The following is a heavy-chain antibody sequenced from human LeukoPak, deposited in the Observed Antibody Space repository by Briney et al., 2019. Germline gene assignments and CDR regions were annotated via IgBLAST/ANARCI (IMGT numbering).Heavy chain of an antibody. V-gene: IGHV4-34*01. CDR2: INHSRTT. CDR3: ARVRSSDSSVLTRKRSFYFDY. J-gene: IGHJ4*02. Sequence: SETLSFTCAVYGWTFYGYYWIWLRPPPGKGLKWIGDINHSRTTNYNPSLRSRVTISVDTSKNQFSLKLSPVTDANAAVYYCARVRSSDSSVLTRKRSFYFDYWGQRTLVTLSS. CDR1: GWTFYGYY. D-gene: IGHD3-22*01.